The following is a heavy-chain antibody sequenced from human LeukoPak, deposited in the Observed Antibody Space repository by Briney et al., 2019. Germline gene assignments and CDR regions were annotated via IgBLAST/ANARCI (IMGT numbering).Heavy chain of an antibody. CDR3: AKGPDIDY. V-gene: IGHV3-30*02. Sequence: PGGSLRLSCAASGFTFSSYGMHWVRQAPGKGLEWVAFIRFDGSIKYYVDSVKGRFTISRDNSKNTLYLQMNSLSIEDTAVYYCAKGPDIDYWGQGTLVTVSS. J-gene: IGHJ4*02. CDR2: IRFDGSIK. CDR1: GFTFSSYG.